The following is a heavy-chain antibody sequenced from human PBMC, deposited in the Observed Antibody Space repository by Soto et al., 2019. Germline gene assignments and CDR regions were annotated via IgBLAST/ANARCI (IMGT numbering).Heavy chain of an antibody. Sequence: PSETLSLTCAVYGGSFSGYYWSWIRQPPGKGLEWIGYIYYSGSTNYNPSLKSRVTISVDTSKNQFSLKLSSVTAADTAVYYCSGGSSVYGDYGDALNWYFDLWGRGTLVTVSS. CDR2: IYYSGST. D-gene: IGHD4-17*01. V-gene: IGHV4-59*01. J-gene: IGHJ2*01. CDR3: SGGSSVYGDYGDALNWYFDL. CDR1: GGSFSGYY.